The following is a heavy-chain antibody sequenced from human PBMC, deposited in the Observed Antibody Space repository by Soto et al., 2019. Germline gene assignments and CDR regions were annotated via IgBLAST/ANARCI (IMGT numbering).Heavy chain of an antibody. CDR2: IYYSGST. V-gene: IGHV4-31*03. J-gene: IGHJ5*02. CDR3: ARWLSGSRQGFDP. D-gene: IGHD2-15*01. CDR1: GGSISSGDYY. Sequence: QVQLQEAGPGLVKPSQTLSLTCTVSGGSISSGDYYWSWIRQHPGKGLEWIGHIYYSGSTYYNPSLKSRVTISVDTSKNQFSLKLSSVTAADTAVYYCARWLSGSRQGFDPWGQGTLVTVSS.